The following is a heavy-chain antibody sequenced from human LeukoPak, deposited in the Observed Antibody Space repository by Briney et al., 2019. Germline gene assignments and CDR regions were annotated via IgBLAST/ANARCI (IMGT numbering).Heavy chain of an antibody. CDR3: ARDLLAPNDIPLDY. V-gene: IGHV3-48*04. D-gene: IGHD2-8*01. Sequence: GGSLRLSCAASGFTFSSYSMNWVRQAPGKGLEWVSYISSSSSTIYYADSVKGRFTISRDNAKNSLYLQMNSLRAEDTAVYYCARDLLAPNDIPLDYWGQGTLVTVSS. CDR2: ISSSSSTI. CDR1: GFTFSSYS. J-gene: IGHJ4*02.